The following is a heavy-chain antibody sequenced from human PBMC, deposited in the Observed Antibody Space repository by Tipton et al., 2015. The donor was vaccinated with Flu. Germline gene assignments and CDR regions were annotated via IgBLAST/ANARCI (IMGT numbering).Heavy chain of an antibody. V-gene: IGHV4-59*01. Sequence: TLSLTCTVSGGSISSYYWSWIRQPPGKGLEWIGYIYYSGSTNYNPSLKSRVTISVDTTKNQFSLKLSSVTAADTAVYYCARGRGVAGHFDNRGQGTLVTVSS. D-gene: IGHD6-19*01. J-gene: IGHJ4*02. CDR1: GGSISSYY. CDR3: ARGRGVAGHFDN. CDR2: IYYSGST.